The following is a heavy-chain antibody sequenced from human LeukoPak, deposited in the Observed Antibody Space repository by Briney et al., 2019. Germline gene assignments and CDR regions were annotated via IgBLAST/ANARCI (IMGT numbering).Heavy chain of an antibody. CDR1: GYTFTSYY. J-gene: IGHJ5*02. CDR2: INPNSGGT. CDR3: ARVGRDGYNYGWFDP. V-gene: IGHV1-2*02. D-gene: IGHD5-24*01. Sequence: ASVKVSCKASGYTFTSYYMHWVRQAPGQGLEWMGWINPNSGGTNYAQKFQGRVTMTRDTSISTAYMELSRLRSDDTAVYYCARVGRDGYNYGWFDPWGQGTLVTVSS.